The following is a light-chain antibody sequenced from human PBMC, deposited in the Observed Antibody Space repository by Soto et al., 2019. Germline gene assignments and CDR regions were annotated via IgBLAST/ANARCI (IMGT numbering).Light chain of an antibody. CDR3: QQCGSSPWT. CDR1: QSVSSSY. V-gene: IGKV3-20*01. CDR2: GAS. J-gene: IGKJ1*01. Sequence: ESVLTQSPDTLSLSPGERATLSCRASQSVSSSYLAWYQQKPGQAPRLLIYGASSRATGIPDRFSGSGSGTDFALTISRLEPEDFAVYYCQQCGSSPWTFGQGTKVDIK.